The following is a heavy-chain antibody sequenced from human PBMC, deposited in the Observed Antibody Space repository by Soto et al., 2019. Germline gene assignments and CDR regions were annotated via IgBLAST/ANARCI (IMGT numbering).Heavy chain of an antibody. CDR3: ARQNDILTGYSVPLDV. J-gene: IGHJ6*02. CDR2: IDPSDSYT. D-gene: IGHD3-9*01. Sequence: GESLKISCKGSGYSFTSYWISWVRQMPGKGLEWMGRIDPSDSYTNYSPSFQGHVTISADKSINTAYLQWSSLKASDTAMYYCARQNDILTGYSVPLDVWGQGTTVTVSS. V-gene: IGHV5-10-1*01. CDR1: GYSFTSYW.